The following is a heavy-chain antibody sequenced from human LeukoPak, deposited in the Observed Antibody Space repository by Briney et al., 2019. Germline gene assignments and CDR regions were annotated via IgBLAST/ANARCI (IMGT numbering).Heavy chain of an antibody. J-gene: IGHJ4*02. V-gene: IGHV1-46*01. CDR2: INPSDGAT. CDR1: GYTFTMYY. D-gene: IGHD1-1*01. Sequence: GASVKVSCKASGYTFTMYYIHWVRQAPGQGLEWLGLINPSDGATTYAQRFQGRVTMTRDMSTTTVYMDLRSLRSEDTAVYFCARLPSFHTWLEPDYWGQGTLVTVSS. CDR3: ARLPSFHTWLEPDY.